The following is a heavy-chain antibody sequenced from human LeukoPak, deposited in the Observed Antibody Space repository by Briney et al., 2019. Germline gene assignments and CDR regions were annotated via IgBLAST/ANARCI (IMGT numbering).Heavy chain of an antibody. Sequence: ASVKVSCKASGGTFSSYAISWVRQAPGQGLEWMGGIIPIFGIANYAQKFQGRVTITADKSTSTAYMELSSLRSEDTAVYYCARDSPDYDTSVGNVWGQGTLVTVSS. CDR3: ARDSPDYDTSVGNV. D-gene: IGHD3-22*01. CDR1: GGTFSSYA. V-gene: IGHV1-69*10. CDR2: IIPIFGIA. J-gene: IGHJ4*02.